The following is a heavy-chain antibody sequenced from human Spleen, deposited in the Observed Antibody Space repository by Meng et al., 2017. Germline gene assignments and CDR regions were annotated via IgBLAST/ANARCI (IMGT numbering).Heavy chain of an antibody. J-gene: IGHJ1*01. V-gene: IGHV1-2*02. CDR2: IHPNSGGT. Sequence: ASVKFSCKASGYTFTGYYLHWVRQAPGQGLEWMGWIHPNSGGTNYAQKFQGRVTMTSDTSISTAYMELIRLTSDDTAVYYCARLRDTSGWPEHFQHWGQGTLVTVSS. CDR3: ARLRDTSGWPEHFQH. CDR1: GYTFTGYY. D-gene: IGHD6-19*01.